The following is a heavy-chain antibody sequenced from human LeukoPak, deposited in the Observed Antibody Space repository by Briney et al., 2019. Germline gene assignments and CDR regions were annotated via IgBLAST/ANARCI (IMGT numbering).Heavy chain of an antibody. J-gene: IGHJ6*02. V-gene: IGHV3-9*01. CDR2: ISWNSGSI. Sequence: AGGSLRLSCAASGFTFSSYAMSWVRQAPGKGLEWVSGISWNSGSIGYADSVKGRFTISRDNAKNSLYLQMNSLRAEDTALYYCAKSNVATDPYYYYGMDVWGQGTTVTVSS. CDR1: GFTFSSYA. D-gene: IGHD5-12*01. CDR3: AKSNVATDPYYYYGMDV.